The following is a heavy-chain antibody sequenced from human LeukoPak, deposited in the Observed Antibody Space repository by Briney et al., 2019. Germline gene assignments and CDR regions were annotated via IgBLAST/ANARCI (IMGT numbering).Heavy chain of an antibody. CDR1: GFTFSSYW. J-gene: IGHJ5*02. D-gene: IGHD6-19*01. V-gene: IGHV3-48*04. CDR3: ARDSSGWYPWFDP. Sequence: GGSLRLSCAASGFTFSSYWMSWVRQAPGKGLEWVSYISSSSSTIYYADSVKGRFTISRDNAKNSLYLQMNSLRAEDTAVYYCARDSSGWYPWFDPWGQGTLVTVSS. CDR2: ISSSSSTI.